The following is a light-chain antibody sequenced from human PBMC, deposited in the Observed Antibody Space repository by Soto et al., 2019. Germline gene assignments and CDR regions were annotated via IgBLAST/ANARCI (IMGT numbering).Light chain of an antibody. V-gene: IGLV1-44*01. J-gene: IGLJ1*01. CDR1: SSNIGTNI. Sequence: QSVLTQPPSASGTPGQTLTISCSGSSSNIGTNIVNWYKQVPGAAPKLLIHSNYQRPSGVPDRVSGSKSGTSASLAISGLQSEDEADYHCAAWDDRMNGYVFGTGTKVTVL. CDR2: SNY. CDR3: AAWDDRMNGYV.